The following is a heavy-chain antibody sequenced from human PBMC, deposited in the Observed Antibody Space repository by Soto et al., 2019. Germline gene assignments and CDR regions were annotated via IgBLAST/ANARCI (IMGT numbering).Heavy chain of an antibody. D-gene: IGHD2-15*01. CDR1: GYTFTRYT. Sequence: ASVKVSCKASGYTFTRYTMNWVRQAPVQRLEWMGWINPDNGNTKSSQKFQDRVIITRDTSESTAYVDLSRMRSEDTAVHYYARGIATGQLDPWGQGTLVTVSS. CDR2: INPDNGNT. J-gene: IGHJ5*02. V-gene: IGHV1-3*01. CDR3: ARGIATGQLDP.